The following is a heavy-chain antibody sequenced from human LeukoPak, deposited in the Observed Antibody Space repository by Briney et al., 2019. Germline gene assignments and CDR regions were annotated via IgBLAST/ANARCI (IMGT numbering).Heavy chain of an antibody. CDR2: INPNSGGT. CDR1: GYTFTSYD. CDR3: ARDLGCSSTSCQPDYYYYYMDV. V-gene: IGHV1-2*02. D-gene: IGHD2-2*01. Sequence: ASVKVSCKASGYTFTSYDINWVRQAPGQGLEWMGWINPNSGGTNHAQKFQGRVTMTRDTSISTAYMELSRLRSDDTAVYYCARDLGCSSTSCQPDYYYYYMDVWGKGTTVTVSS. J-gene: IGHJ6*03.